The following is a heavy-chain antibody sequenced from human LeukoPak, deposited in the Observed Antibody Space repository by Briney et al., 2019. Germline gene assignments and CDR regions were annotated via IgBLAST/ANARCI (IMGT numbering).Heavy chain of an antibody. V-gene: IGHV3-66*01. CDR1: GFTVSSNY. J-gene: IGHJ3*02. D-gene: IGHD5-18*01. Sequence: GGSLRLSCAASGFTVSSNYMSWVRQAPGKGLEWVSVIYSGGSTYYADSVKGRFTISRDNSKNTLYLQMNSLRAEDTAVYYCAREKGYSYGYDAFDIWDQGTMVTVSS. CDR3: AREKGYSYGYDAFDI. CDR2: IYSGGST.